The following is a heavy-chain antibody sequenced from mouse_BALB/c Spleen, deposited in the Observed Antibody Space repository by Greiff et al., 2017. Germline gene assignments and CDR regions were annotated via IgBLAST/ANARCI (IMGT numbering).Heavy chain of an antibody. CDR3: TRAEALDY. J-gene: IGHJ2*01. CDR2: ISSGGSYT. V-gene: IGHV5-6-4*01. Sequence: DVKLEESGGGLVKPGGSLKLSCAASGFTFSSYTMSWVRQTPEKRLEWVATISSGGSYTYYPDSVKGRFTISRDNAKNTLYLQMSSLKSEDTAMYYCTRAEALDYWGQGTTLTVSS. CDR1: GFTFSSYT.